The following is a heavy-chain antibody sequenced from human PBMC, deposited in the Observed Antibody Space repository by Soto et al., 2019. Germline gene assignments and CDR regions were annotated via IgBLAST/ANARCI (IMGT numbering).Heavy chain of an antibody. CDR1: GFTFSSYG. J-gene: IGHJ4*02. V-gene: IGHV3-30*18. CDR3: AKDYGSGSYYKGGDY. D-gene: IGHD3-10*01. Sequence: QVQLVESGGGVVQPGRSLRLSCAASGFTFSSYGMHWARQAPGKGLEWVAVISYDGSNKYYADSVKGRFTISRDNSKNTLYLQMNSLRAEDTAVYYCAKDYGSGSYYKGGDYWGQGTLVTVSS. CDR2: ISYDGSNK.